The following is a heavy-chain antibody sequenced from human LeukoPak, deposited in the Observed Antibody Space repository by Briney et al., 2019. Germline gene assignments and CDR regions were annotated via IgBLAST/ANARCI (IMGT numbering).Heavy chain of an antibody. Sequence: PSETLSLTCTVSGGSISSYYWSWIRQPPGKGLERIGYIYYSGSTNYNPSLKSRVTISVDTSKNQFSLKLSSVTAADTAVYYCARHFRLYYFDYWGQGTLVTVSS. D-gene: IGHD6-19*01. CDR2: IYYSGST. CDR3: ARHFRLYYFDY. V-gene: IGHV4-59*08. J-gene: IGHJ4*02. CDR1: GGSISSYY.